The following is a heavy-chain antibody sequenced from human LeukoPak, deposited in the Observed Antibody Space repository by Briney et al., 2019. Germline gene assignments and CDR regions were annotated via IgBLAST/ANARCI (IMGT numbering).Heavy chain of an antibody. J-gene: IGHJ5*02. V-gene: IGHV4-39*07. CDR2: IYDSGST. D-gene: IGHD6-19*01. CDR3: AKGHRYSRGWYWSHWFDP. CDR1: GGSIRSSYYY. Sequence: ASETLSLTCTVSGGSIRSSYYYWGWIRQPPGKGLEWIGSIYDSGSTYYNPSLKSRVTISVDTSKKQFFLRLSSVTAADTAVYYCAKGHRYSRGWYWSHWFDPWGQGTLVTVSS.